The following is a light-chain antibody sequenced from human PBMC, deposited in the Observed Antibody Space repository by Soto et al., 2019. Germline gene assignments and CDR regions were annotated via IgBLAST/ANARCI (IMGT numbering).Light chain of an antibody. CDR3: LQHYSYPQT. Sequence: DIQMTQSPSSLSASVGDRVTITCRASQGIRTDLVWYQQKPGKAPKRLIYGASSLQSGVPSRFSGSGSWTEFTLTISSLQPEDFATDDCLQHYSYPQTFGQGTTVEIK. CDR2: GAS. J-gene: IGKJ1*01. V-gene: IGKV1-17*01. CDR1: QGIRTD.